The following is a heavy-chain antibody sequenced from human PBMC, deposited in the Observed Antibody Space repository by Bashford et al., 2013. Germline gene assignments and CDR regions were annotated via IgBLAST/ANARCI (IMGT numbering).Heavy chain of an antibody. D-gene: IGHD5-18*01. CDR1: GFPFSSHW. V-gene: IGHV3-7*04. Sequence: GGSLRLSCAASGFPFSSHWMSWVRQAPGKGLEWVANIKLEESEKYYVDSVKGRFTISRDNAKNTLYLQMNSLRAEDTAVYYCAREMETAMVTKEGFDYWGQGTLVTVSS. CDR3: AREMETAMVTKEGFDY. CDR2: IKLEESEK. J-gene: IGHJ4*02.